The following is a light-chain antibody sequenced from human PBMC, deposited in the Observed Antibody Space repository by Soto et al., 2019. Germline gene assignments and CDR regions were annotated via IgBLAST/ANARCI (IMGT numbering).Light chain of an antibody. Sequence: EFVLTQSPGTLSLSPGERATLSCRASQSVSGSNLAWYQQKAGQAPRLLIYGASNRATGIPDRFSGSGSGTDFTLTISRLEPEDVAWYYCEQYGSALMYTFGQGTKLEIK. J-gene: IGKJ2*01. CDR3: EQYGSALMYT. CDR2: GAS. V-gene: IGKV3-20*01. CDR1: QSVSGSN.